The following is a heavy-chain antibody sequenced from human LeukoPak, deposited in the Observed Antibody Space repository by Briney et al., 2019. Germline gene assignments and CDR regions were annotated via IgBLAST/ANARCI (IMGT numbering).Heavy chain of an antibody. Sequence: GGSLRLSCAASGFTFSSYAMSWVRQAPGKGLKWVSAISGSGGSTYYADSVKGRFTISRDNSKITLSLQMNSLRAEDTAVYYCAKDKQLAARPHYFDYWGQGTLVTVSS. J-gene: IGHJ4*02. V-gene: IGHV3-23*01. CDR2: ISGSGGST. CDR1: GFTFSSYA. CDR3: AKDKQLAARPHYFDY. D-gene: IGHD6-6*01.